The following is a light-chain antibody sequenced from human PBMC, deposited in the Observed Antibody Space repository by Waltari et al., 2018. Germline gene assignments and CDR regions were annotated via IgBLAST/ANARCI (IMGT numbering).Light chain of an antibody. CDR2: GNG. Sequence: QSVLTQPPSASGTPGQRVTISCSGSNSNIGSNSVCWFQQLPGTAPKLLIYGNGHRPSGVPDRFSGSKSGTSASLAISGLQSEDEADYYCATWDDSQRVFGTGTKVTVL. CDR1: NSNIGSNS. CDR3: ATWDDSQRV. V-gene: IGLV1-44*01. J-gene: IGLJ1*01.